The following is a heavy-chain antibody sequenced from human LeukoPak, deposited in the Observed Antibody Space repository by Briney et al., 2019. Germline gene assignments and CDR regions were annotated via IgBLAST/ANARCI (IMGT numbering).Heavy chain of an antibody. CDR2: IYYSGST. D-gene: IGHD6-19*01. CDR3: ARHLLSGWVFDY. Sequence: SDTLSLTCAVYGGSFSGYYWSWIRQPPGKGLEWIGSIYYSGSTYYNPSLKSRVTISVDTSKNQFSLKLSSVTAADTAVYYCARHLLSGWVFDYWGQGTLVTVSS. J-gene: IGHJ4*02. CDR1: GGSFSGYY. V-gene: IGHV4-34*01.